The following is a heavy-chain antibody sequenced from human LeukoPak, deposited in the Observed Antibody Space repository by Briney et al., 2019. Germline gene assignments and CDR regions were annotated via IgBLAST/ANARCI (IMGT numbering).Heavy chain of an antibody. CDR2: INPNSGGT. D-gene: IGHD1-1*01. CDR3: ARGEERNFYYYYGMDV. CDR1: GYSFTGYY. V-gene: IGHV1-2*04. Sequence: ASVKVSCKASGYSFTGYYIHWVRQAPGQGLEWTGWINPNSGGTSYVQKFQGWVTMTRDTSISTAYMELNSLRSNDTAVYYCARGEERNFYYYYGMDVWGQGTTVTVSS. J-gene: IGHJ6*02.